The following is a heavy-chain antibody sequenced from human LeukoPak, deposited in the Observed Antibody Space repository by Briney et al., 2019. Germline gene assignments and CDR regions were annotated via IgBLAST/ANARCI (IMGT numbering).Heavy chain of an antibody. J-gene: IGHJ4*02. Sequence: GGSLRLSCAASGFTFDDYTMHWVRQAPGKGLEWVSLISWDGGSTYYADSVKGRFTISRDNSKNSLYLQTNSLRTEDTALYYCAKDGGATMVRGVTIEDWGQGTLVTVSS. CDR3: AKDGGATMVRGVTIED. CDR1: GFTFDDYT. CDR2: ISWDGGST. D-gene: IGHD3-10*01. V-gene: IGHV3-43*01.